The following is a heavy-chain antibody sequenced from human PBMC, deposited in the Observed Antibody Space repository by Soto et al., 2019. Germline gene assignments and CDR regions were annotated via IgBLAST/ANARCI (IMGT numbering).Heavy chain of an antibody. CDR3: ARSETGGNPHLDFDL. CDR1: GGSFSSNSHF. J-gene: IGHJ2*01. CDR2: TYFGVNS. Sequence: QLQESGPGVAQPSETLSLTCTVSGGSFSSNSHFWAWIRQPPGKGLEWIGSTYFGVNSHYNPSLESRVALSVATSKNQFSLKVNPVTVADTAIYYCARSETGGNPHLDFDLWGRGTLVTVSS. D-gene: IGHD2-15*01. V-gene: IGHV4-39*01.